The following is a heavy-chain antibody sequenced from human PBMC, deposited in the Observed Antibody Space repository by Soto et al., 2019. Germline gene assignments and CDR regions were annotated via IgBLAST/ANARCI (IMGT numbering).Heavy chain of an antibody. J-gene: IGHJ2*01. CDR2: IYHSGST. V-gene: IGHV4-30-2*01. CDR1: GGSISSGGYS. CDR3: ARVPGL. Sequence: QLQLQESGSGLVKPSQTLSLTCAVSGGSISSGGYSWSWIRQPPGKGLEWIGYIYHSGSTYYNPAPXRXXTISVDRSKNQFSLKLSSVTAAATAVYYCARVPGLWGRGTLVTVSS.